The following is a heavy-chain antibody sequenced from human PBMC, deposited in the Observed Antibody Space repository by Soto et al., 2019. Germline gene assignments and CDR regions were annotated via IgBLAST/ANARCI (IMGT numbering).Heavy chain of an antibody. J-gene: IGHJ4*02. V-gene: IGHV3-23*01. CDR1: GFTFSSYA. Sequence: EVQLLESGGGLVQPGGSLRLSCAASGFTFSSYAMSWVRQAPGKGLEWVSAISGSGGSTNYADSVKGRFTISRDNSKSTLYLQMNSLRAEDTAVYYCAKDCYGGNSGCSDYWGQGTLVTVSS. CDR3: AKDCYGGNSGCSDY. CDR2: ISGSGGST. D-gene: IGHD4-17*01.